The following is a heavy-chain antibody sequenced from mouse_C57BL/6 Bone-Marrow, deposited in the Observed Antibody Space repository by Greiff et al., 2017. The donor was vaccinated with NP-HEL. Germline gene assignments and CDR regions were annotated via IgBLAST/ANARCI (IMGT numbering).Heavy chain of an antibody. CDR3: ARPYGSSYGDYYAMDY. Sequence: QVQLQQPGAELVMPGASVELSCKASGYTFTSYWMHWVKQRPGQGLEWIGEIDPSDSYTNYNQKFKGKSTLTVDKSSSTAYMQLSSLTSEDSAVYYCARPYGSSYGDYYAMDYWGQGTSVTVSS. J-gene: IGHJ4*01. CDR1: GYTFTSYW. CDR2: IDPSDSYT. V-gene: IGHV1-69*01. D-gene: IGHD1-1*01.